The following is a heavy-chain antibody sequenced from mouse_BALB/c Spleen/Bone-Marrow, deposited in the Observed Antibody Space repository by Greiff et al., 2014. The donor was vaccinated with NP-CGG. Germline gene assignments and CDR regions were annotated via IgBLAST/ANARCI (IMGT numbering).Heavy chain of an antibody. CDR3: ARGNYYDYDYFDY. CDR2: INPYNDGT. D-gene: IGHD2-4*01. CDR1: GYTFTSYV. V-gene: IGHV1-14*01. Sequence: EVKVVESGPELVKPGASVKMSCKASGYTFTSYVMHWVKQKPGQGLEWIGYINPYNDGTTYNEKFKGKATLTSDKSSSTAYMELGSLTSEDSAVYYCARGNYYDYDYFDYWGQGTTLTVSS. J-gene: IGHJ2*01.